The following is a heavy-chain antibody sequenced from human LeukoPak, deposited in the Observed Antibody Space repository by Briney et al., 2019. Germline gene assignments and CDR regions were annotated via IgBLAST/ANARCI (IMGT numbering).Heavy chain of an antibody. J-gene: IGHJ4*02. V-gene: IGHV3-21*01. CDR2: ITSSSAYI. D-gene: IGHD3-16*01. Sequence: GGSLRLSCAASGFTVSSNYMNWVRQAPGKGLEWVSSITSSSAYIFYADSVKGRFTISRDNSQNSLYLQMNSLRAEDTAVYYCARVKYYDQDFDYWGQGTLVTVSS. CDR3: ARVKYYDQDFDY. CDR1: GFTVSSNY.